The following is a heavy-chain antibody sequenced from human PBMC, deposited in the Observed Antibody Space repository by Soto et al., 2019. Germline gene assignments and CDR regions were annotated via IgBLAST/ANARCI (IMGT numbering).Heavy chain of an antibody. Sequence: QLQLQESGPGLVKPSETLSLTCTVSGGSIRDSNYYWGWIRQSPGKGLEWIGSVYYSGTTYYKPSLQSQATSSVDTSKNQFSLNLRSVTATDTAVYYCARQSGRFGIAGAGVDSWGQGTRVTVSS. D-gene: IGHD6-19*01. CDR1: GGSIRDSNYY. V-gene: IGHV4-39*01. CDR2: VYYSGTT. CDR3: ARQSGRFGIAGAGVDS. J-gene: IGHJ5*01.